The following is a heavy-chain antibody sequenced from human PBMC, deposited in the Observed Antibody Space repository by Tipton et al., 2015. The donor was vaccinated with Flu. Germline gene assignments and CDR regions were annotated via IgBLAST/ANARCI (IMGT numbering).Heavy chain of an antibody. V-gene: IGHV4-4*01. CDR3: ARRDFSNYVSEPKNWFDF. CDR2: VFHTGDT. Sequence: TLSLTCTVSGYSITSNGWWTWVRQTPGKGLEWIAEVFHTGDTNYNPSLKSRVTISVARSKNQFSLRLTSVTAADTAVYFCARRDFSNYVSEPKNWFDFWGQGSLVNVSS. D-gene: IGHD4-11*01. CDR1: GYSITSNGW. J-gene: IGHJ5*01.